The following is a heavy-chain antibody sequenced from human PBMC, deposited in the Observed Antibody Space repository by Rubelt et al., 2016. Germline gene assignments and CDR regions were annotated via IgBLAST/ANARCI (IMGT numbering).Heavy chain of an antibody. D-gene: IGHD3-10*01. CDR2: ISSTSSTI. CDR1: GFTFNSYS. J-gene: IGHJ6*02. Sequence: EVQLVESGGGLVQPGGSLRLSCAASGFTFNSYSMTWVRQAPGKGLEWVSSISSTSSTIYYADSVKGRFTIPRDNAKNSLYRQRDSRRADDTAVYYGTTTGVWGQGTTVTVSS. V-gene: IGHV3-48*04. CDR3: TTTGV.